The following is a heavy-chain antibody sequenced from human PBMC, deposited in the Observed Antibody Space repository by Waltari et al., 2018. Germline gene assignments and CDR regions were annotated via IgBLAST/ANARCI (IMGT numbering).Heavy chain of an antibody. Sequence: QVQLVESGGGVVQPGRSLRLSCAASRFTFRNYGMHWVRQAPGKGLEWVAVIWYDGSNKYYADSLEGRFTISRDNSKNTLYLQMNSLRAEDTAVYYCATDRATTYFDYWGQGTLVTVSS. CDR3: ATDRATTYFDY. CDR1: RFTFRNYG. J-gene: IGHJ4*02. D-gene: IGHD4-17*01. V-gene: IGHV3-33*01. CDR2: IWYDGSNK.